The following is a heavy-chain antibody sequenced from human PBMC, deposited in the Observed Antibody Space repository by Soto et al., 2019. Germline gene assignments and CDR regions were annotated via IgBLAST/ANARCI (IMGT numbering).Heavy chain of an antibody. CDR3: ARDRGYDFGLCDY. J-gene: IGHJ4*02. V-gene: IGHV3-33*01. CDR1: GFTFSTYG. CDR2: IYYDGFNK. Sequence: PGGSLRLSCAAAGFTFSTYGMHWVRQAPGKGLEWVATIYYDGFNKYYADSVKGRFTISRDNSKNTLYLQMNSLRAEDTAVYFCARDRGYDFGLCDYWGPGTQVTVSS. D-gene: IGHD5-12*01.